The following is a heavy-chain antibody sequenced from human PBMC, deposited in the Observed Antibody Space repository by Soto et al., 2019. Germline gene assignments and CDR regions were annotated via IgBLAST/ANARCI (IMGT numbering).Heavy chain of an antibody. CDR1: GGSFSGYY. CDR2: INHSGST. V-gene: IGHV4-34*01. CDR3: ARVPFTYYYYYGMDV. J-gene: IGHJ6*02. Sequence: SETLSLTCAVYGGSFSGYYWSWIRQPPGKGLEWIGEINHSGSTNYNPSLKSRVTISVDTSKNQFSLKLSSVTAADTAVYYCARVPFTYYYYYGMDVWGQGTTVTVSS.